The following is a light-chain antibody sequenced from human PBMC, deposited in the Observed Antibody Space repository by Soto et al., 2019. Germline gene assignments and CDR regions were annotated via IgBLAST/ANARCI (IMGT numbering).Light chain of an antibody. V-gene: IGLV1-44*01. Sequence: QSVLTQPPSASGTPGQRVTISCSGSSSNIGSNSVNWYHHLPGTAPRLLMYTNDQRPSGVPDRFSGSKSGTSVSLAISGLQSEDEADYYCAAWDDSLNGLVFGGGTKVTVL. CDR3: AAWDDSLNGLV. CDR2: TND. J-gene: IGLJ2*01. CDR1: SSNIGSNS.